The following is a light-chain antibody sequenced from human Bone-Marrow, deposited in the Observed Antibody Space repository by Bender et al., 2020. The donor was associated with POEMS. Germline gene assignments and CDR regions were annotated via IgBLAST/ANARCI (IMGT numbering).Light chain of an antibody. Sequence: SYDVTQPPSVSVSEGQTATITCSGPQVGDEYVCWYQQRPGQSPVLVMYQDTRRPSGIPERFSGSSSGNTATLTISGAQVEDEGDYYCYSTDSSGKHNVFGAGTKLTVL. CDR1: QVGDEY. CDR3: YSTDSSGKHNV. V-gene: IGLV3-1*01. CDR2: QDT. J-gene: IGLJ1*01.